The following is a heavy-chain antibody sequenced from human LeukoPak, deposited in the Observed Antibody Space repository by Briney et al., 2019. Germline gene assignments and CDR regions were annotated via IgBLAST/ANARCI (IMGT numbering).Heavy chain of an antibody. CDR3: AKGGVGATPRLDP. Sequence: GGSLRLSCAASGFTFSSYAMSWVRQAPGKGLEWVSSISGSGGGTYYTDSVQGRLTMSRDNSKNTLSLQMSSLRVEDTAVYFCAKGGVGATPRLDPWGQGTLVTVSS. CDR2: ISGSGGGT. D-gene: IGHD1-26*01. J-gene: IGHJ5*02. V-gene: IGHV3-23*01. CDR1: GFTFSSYA.